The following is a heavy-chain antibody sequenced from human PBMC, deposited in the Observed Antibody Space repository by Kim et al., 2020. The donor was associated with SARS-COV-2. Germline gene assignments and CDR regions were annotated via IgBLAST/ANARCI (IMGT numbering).Heavy chain of an antibody. CDR2: ISWNSDTI. V-gene: IGHV3-9*01. Sequence: GGSLRLSCAASGFTFHDYGMHWVRQAPGKVLEWVSGISWNSDTIGYADSVKGRFTISRDNAKNSLYLQLNSLRAADTALYYCAKHVTSRGTTFDAYFDYWGQGTLVTVSS. D-gene: IGHD3-16*01. CDR1: GFTFHDYG. J-gene: IGHJ4*02. CDR3: AKHVTSRGTTFDAYFDY.